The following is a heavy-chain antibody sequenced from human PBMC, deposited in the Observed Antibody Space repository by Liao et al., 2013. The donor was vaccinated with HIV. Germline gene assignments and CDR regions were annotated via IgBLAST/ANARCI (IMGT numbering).Heavy chain of an antibody. Sequence: QVQLQESGPGLVKPSQTLSLTCTVSGGSISSGSYYWSWIRQPAGKGLEWIGYIYYSGSTNYNPSLKSRVTISVDTSKNQFSLKLRSVTAADTAVYYCAGGDGYNDDVFDIWGQGTMVTVSS. CDR2: IYYSGST. D-gene: IGHD5-24*01. J-gene: IGHJ3*02. CDR3: AGGDGYNDDVFDI. V-gene: IGHV4-61*10. CDR1: GGSISSGSYY.